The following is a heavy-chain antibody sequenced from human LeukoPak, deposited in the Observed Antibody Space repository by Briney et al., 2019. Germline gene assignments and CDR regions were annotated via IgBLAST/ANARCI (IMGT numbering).Heavy chain of an antibody. CDR1: GFTFSIYW. J-gene: IGHJ6*03. Sequence: TGGSLRLSCVASGFTFSIYWMTWVRQAPGKGLEWVANIKTDGSQIYYVDSVKGRFTISRDNAKNSLYLQMNSLKTEDTAVYYCTRRFRDYGGNSRDGHMDVWGKGTTVTISS. CDR2: IKTDGSQI. V-gene: IGHV3-7*03. D-gene: IGHD4-23*01. CDR3: TRRFRDYGGNSRDGHMDV.